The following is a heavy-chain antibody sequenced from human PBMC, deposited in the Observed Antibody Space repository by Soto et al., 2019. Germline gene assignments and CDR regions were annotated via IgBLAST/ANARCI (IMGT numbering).Heavy chain of an antibody. V-gene: IGHV3-23*01. CDR3: AKNQERELPRVINF. CDR2: MSGSSSTT. CDR1: GLTFSNYA. J-gene: IGHJ4*02. D-gene: IGHD1-7*01. Sequence: GGSLRLSCATSGLTFSNYAMSWVRQAPGGGLEWVSSMSGSSSTTYYADSVRGRFTISRDRSKNTLYLQMSSLRAEDTALYYCAKNQERELPRVINFWGQGTLVTVSS.